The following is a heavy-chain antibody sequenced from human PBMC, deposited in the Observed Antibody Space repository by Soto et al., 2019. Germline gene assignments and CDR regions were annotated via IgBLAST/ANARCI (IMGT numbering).Heavy chain of an antibody. J-gene: IGHJ5*02. CDR1: GFTFSDHY. V-gene: IGHV3-72*01. D-gene: IGHD6-19*01. Sequence: EMHLVESGGGLVQPGGSLRLSCAASGFTFSDHYMDWVRQAPGKGLEWVGRIRNKANNYATGCDASVRGRFTNSRDDSKNSLYLQMNSLETEDTAVYYCVRVPFVARAGVPRGWFDPWGQGTLLTVAS. CDR2: IRNKANNYAT. CDR3: VRVPFVARAGVPRGWFDP.